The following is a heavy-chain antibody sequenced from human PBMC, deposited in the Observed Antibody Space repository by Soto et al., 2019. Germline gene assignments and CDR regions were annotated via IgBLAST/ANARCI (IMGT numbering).Heavy chain of an antibody. CDR1: GGSISSSSYY. CDR3: ESHPLLGAFDY. Sequence: QLQLQESGPGLVKPSETLSLTCTVSGGSISSSSYYWGWIRQPPGKGLEWIGSSYYSGSTYYNPSLKSRVTISVDTSKNQFSLKLSSVTAADTAVYYCESHPLLGAFDYWGQGTLVTVSS. D-gene: IGHD3-10*01. J-gene: IGHJ4*02. CDR2: SYYSGST. V-gene: IGHV4-39*01.